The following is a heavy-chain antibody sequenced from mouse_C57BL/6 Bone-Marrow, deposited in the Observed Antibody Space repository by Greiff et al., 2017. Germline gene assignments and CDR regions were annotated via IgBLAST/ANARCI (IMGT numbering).Heavy chain of an antibody. CDR1: GFTFSSYG. J-gene: IGHJ2*01. CDR2: ISSGSSYT. CDR3: AVSPITTVVAFDY. D-gene: IGHD1-1*01. V-gene: IGHV5-6*01. Sequence: DVQLVESGGDLVKPGGSLKLSCAASGFTFSSYGMSWVRQTPDKRLEWVATISSGSSYTYYPDSVKGRFTISRDNAKNTMYLQMSSMKSEDTAMYYCAVSPITTVVAFDYWGRGTTLTVSS.